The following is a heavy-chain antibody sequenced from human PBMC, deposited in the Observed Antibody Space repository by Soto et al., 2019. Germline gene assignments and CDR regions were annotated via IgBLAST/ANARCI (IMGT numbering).Heavy chain of an antibody. CDR1: GGTFSSYA. CDR2: IIPIFGTA. CDR3: ARVGLGPLPWELLRPHYYSCCTHV. V-gene: IGHV1-69*13. J-gene: IGHJ6*02. Sequence: SVKVSCKASGGTFSSYAISWVRQAPGQGLEWMGGIIPIFGTANYAQKFQGRVTITADESTSTAYMELSSLRSEDTAVYYCARVGLGPLPWELLRPHYYSCCTHVWCQATSVTGSS. D-gene: IGHD1-26*01.